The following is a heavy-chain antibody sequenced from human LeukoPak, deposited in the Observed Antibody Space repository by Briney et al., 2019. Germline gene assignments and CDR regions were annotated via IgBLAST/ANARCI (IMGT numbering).Heavy chain of an antibody. D-gene: IGHD2-2*01. V-gene: IGHV3-74*01. CDR1: GFTFNNYA. J-gene: IGHJ3*02. CDR2: INSDGSST. Sequence: PGGSLRLSCAASGFTFNNYAMSWVRQAPGKGLVWVSRINSDGSSTSYADSVKGRFTISRDNAKNTLYLQMNSLRAEDTAVYYCARDPEVPAADAFDIWGQGTMVTVSS. CDR3: ARDPEVPAADAFDI.